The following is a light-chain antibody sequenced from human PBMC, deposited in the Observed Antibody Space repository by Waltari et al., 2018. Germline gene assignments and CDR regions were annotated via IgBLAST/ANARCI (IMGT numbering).Light chain of an antibody. V-gene: IGKV3-20*01. CDR1: QSVYNNY. J-gene: IGKJ1*01. Sequence: EIVLTQSPGTLSLSPGERATLSCRASQSVYNNYLAWYQQKPGQAPGLLIYGASVRDTGIPDRFSDSGSGTDFTLTISRLEAEDFAVYYCQQYATTPWTFGQGTKVDIK. CDR2: GAS. CDR3: QQYATTPWT.